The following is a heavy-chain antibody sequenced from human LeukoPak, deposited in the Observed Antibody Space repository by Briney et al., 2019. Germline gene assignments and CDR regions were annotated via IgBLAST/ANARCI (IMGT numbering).Heavy chain of an antibody. Sequence: PSETLSLTCTVSGGSISSGSYYWSWIRQPAGKGLEWIGRIYTSGSTNYNPSLKSRVTISVDTSKNQFSLKLSSVTAADTAVYYCARGIVVVAQLGFYFYYVDVWGKGTTVTISS. J-gene: IGHJ6*03. CDR2: IYTSGST. CDR3: ARGIVVVAQLGFYFYYVDV. CDR1: GGSISSGSYY. V-gene: IGHV4-61*02. D-gene: IGHD2-15*01.